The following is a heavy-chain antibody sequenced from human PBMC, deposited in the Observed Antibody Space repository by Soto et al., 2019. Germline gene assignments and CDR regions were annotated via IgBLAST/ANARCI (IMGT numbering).Heavy chain of an antibody. CDR1: GYTLTELS. D-gene: IGHD3-10*01. CDR2: FDPEDGET. CDR3: ATESTIPHCYYYYCMDV. Sequence: ASVKVSCKVSGYTLTELSMHWVRQAPGKGLEWMGGFDPEDGETIYAQKFQGRVTMTEDTSTDTAYMELSSLRSEDTAVYYCATESTIPHCYYYYCMDVSGQATTGTVSS. J-gene: IGHJ6*02. V-gene: IGHV1-24*01.